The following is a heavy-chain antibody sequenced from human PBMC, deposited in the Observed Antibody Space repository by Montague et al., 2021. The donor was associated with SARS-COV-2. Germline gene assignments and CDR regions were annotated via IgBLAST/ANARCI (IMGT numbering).Heavy chain of an antibody. V-gene: IGHV3-48*03. CDR3: TRDYRSIVGDGLDI. J-gene: IGHJ3*02. CDR2: ISTSAYTT. D-gene: IGHD3-16*02. CDR1: GFTFSNYD. Sequence: SLRLSCAASGFTFSNYDMNWVRQAPGKGPEWIPYISTSAYTTSYAGSVKGRFTISRDNGKNSLYLQMNSLRVEDTAVYHCTRDYRSIVGDGLDIWGQGTKVTVSS.